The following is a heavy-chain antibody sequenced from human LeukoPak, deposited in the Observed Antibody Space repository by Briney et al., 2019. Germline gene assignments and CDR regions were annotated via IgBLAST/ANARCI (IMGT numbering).Heavy chain of an antibody. V-gene: IGHV3-48*01. J-gene: IGHJ6*02. D-gene: IGHD2-21*02. CDR1: GFTFSSYS. CDR3: ARGVGYCCDGACYGPPRYTCYSGLDV. Sequence: GGSLRLSCAASGFTFSSYSMNWVRQAPGKGLEWVSYISSSSSTIYYADSVKGRFTISRDNAKNSLYLQMNSLRAEDTAVYYCARGVGYCCDGACYGPPRYTCYSGLDVWGQGTTVTVSS. CDR2: ISSSSSTI.